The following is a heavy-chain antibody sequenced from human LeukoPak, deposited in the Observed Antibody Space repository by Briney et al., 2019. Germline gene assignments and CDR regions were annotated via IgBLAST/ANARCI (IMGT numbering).Heavy chain of an antibody. D-gene: IGHD2-2*02. CDR1: GFTFSSYR. V-gene: IGHV3-7*04. CDR3: ARVPAAILSFDY. CDR2: IKQDGSEK. J-gene: IGHJ4*02. Sequence: GGSLRLSCAASGFTFSSYRMSWVRQAPGKGLERVANIKQDGSEKYYVDSVKGRFTISRDNAKNSLYLQMNSLRAEDTAVYYCARVPAAILSFDYWGQGTLVTVSS.